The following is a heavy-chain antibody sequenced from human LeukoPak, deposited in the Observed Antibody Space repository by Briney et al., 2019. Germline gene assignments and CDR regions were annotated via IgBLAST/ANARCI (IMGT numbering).Heavy chain of an antibody. CDR2: ISSSSSYI. V-gene: IGHV3-21*01. Sequence: GGSLRLSCAASGFTFSSYSMNWVRPAPGKGLEWVSSISSSSSYIYYADSVKGRFTIARYNAKNSMYLQMNSLRAEDTAVYYCASLDPNYYDSSGYYPFDYWGQGTLVTVSS. J-gene: IGHJ4*02. CDR1: GFTFSSYS. D-gene: IGHD3-22*01. CDR3: ASLDPNYYDSSGYYPFDY.